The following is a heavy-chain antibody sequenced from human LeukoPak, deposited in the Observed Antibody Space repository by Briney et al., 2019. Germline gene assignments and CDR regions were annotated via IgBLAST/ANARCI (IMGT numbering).Heavy chain of an antibody. CDR2: ISWDGGST. J-gene: IGHJ4*02. CDR3: AKEGSSWMGIDY. CDR1: GFTFDDYT. V-gene: IGHV3-43*01. Sequence: TGGSLRLSCAASGFTFDDYTMHWVRQAPGKGLEWVSLISWDGGSTYYADSVKGRFTISRDNSKNSLYLQMNSLRTEDTALYYCAKEGSSWMGIDYWGQGTLVTVSS. D-gene: IGHD6-13*01.